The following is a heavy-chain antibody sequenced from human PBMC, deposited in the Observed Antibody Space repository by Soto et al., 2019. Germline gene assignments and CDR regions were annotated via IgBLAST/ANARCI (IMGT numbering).Heavy chain of an antibody. CDR3: AKDLNWNYDPFDY. Sequence: EVQLLESGGGLVQPGGSLRLSCAASGFTFSSYAMSWVRQAPGKGLEWVSAISGSGGSTYYADSVKGRFTISRDNSKNTLYLQMSSLRAEDTAVYYCAKDLNWNYDPFDYWGQGTLVTVSS. J-gene: IGHJ4*02. CDR2: ISGSGGST. CDR1: GFTFSSYA. D-gene: IGHD1-7*01. V-gene: IGHV3-23*01.